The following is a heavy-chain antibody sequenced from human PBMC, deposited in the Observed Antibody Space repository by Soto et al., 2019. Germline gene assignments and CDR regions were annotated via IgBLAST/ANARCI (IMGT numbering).Heavy chain of an antibody. V-gene: IGHV4-59*01. J-gene: IGHJ4*02. CDR1: GGSINTYY. D-gene: IGHD5-18*01. CDR2: IYHSGT. CDR3: ARSYSNGKMHYFDH. Sequence: SETLSLTCTVAGGSINTYYWSWIRQSPGKGLEWIGYIYHSGTDFAPSLKSRVTISVDTSKNQFSLNLSSVTTPDTAVYYCARSYSNGKMHYFDHWGQGALVTVSS.